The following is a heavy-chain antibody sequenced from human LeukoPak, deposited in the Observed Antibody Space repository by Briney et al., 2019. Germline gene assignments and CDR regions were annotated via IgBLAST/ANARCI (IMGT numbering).Heavy chain of an antibody. D-gene: IGHD2-2*01. CDR2: VYTSGST. J-gene: IGHJ4*02. CDR1: GGSISSGSYY. CDR3: ARDGISGFVVVPGASE. V-gene: IGHV4-61*02. Sequence: KSSETLSLTCTVSGGSISSGSYYWSWIRQPAGKGLEWIGRVYTSGSTNYNPSLKSRVTISVDTSKNQFSLKLSSVTAADTAVYYCARDGISGFVVVPGASEWGQGTLVTVSS.